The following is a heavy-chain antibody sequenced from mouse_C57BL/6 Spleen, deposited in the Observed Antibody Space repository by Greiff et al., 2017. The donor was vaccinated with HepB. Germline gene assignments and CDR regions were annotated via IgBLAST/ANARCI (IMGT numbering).Heavy chain of an antibody. V-gene: IGHV1-18*01. Sequence: VQLQQSGPELVKPGASVKIPCKASGYTFTDYNMDWVKQSHGKSLEWIGDINPNNGGTIYNQKFKGKATVTVDKSSSTAYMELRSLTSEDTAVYDCESYGDYDYDGAWFAYWGQGTLVTVSA. J-gene: IGHJ3*01. CDR3: ESYGDYDYDGAWFAY. CDR1: GYTFTDYN. CDR2: INPNNGGT. D-gene: IGHD2-4*01.